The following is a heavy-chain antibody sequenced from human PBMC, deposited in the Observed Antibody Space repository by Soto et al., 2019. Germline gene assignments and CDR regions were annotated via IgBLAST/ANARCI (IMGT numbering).Heavy chain of an antibody. V-gene: IGHV1-58*02. CDR3: AADSGYDERAAAFDI. CDR2: IVVGSGNT. CDR1: GFTFTSSA. D-gene: IGHD5-12*01. J-gene: IGHJ3*02. Sequence: QMQLVQSGPEVKKPGTSVKVSCKASGFTFTSSAMQWVRQARGQRLEWIGWIVVGSGNTNYAQKFQERVTITRDMSTSTAYIELSSLRSEDTAVYYCAADSGYDERAAAFDIWGQGTMVTVSS.